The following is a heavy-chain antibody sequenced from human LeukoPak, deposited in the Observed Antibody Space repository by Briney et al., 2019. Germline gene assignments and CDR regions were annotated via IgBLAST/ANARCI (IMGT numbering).Heavy chain of an antibody. CDR1: GFTFSSYS. Sequence: PGGSLRLSCAASGFTFSSYSMNWVRQAPGKGLEWVSYISSSSSTIYYADSVKGRFTISRDNAKNSLYLQMNSLRAEDTAVYYCATDYGEPWVFSLDYWGQGTLVTVSS. J-gene: IGHJ4*02. CDR2: ISSSSSTI. V-gene: IGHV3-48*01. CDR3: ATDYGEPWVFSLDY. D-gene: IGHD4-17*01.